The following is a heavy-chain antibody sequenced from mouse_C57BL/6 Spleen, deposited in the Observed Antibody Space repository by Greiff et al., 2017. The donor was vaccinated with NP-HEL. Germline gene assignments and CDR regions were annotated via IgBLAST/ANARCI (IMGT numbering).Heavy chain of an antibody. CDR3: TRLFLYFDY. CDR2: IDPETGGT. CDR1: GYTFTDYE. J-gene: IGHJ2*01. V-gene: IGHV1-15*01. Sequence: QVQLKESGAELVRPGASVTLSCKASGYTFTDYEMHWVKQTPVHGLEWIGAIDPETGGTAYNQKFKGKAILTADKSSSTAYMELRSLTSEDSAVYYCTRLFLYFDYWGQGTTLTVSS.